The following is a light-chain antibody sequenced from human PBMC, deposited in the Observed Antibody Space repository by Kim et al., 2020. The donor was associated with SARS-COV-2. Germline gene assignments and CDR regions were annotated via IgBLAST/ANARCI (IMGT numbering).Light chain of an antibody. CDR3: YSAADNKGV. CDR2: KDS. Sequence: SGSPGQTARITCSGDILSKKYARWFQQKPGQAPVLVIYKDSERPSGMSERFSGSSSGTTVTLTISGAQVEDEADYYCYSAADNKGVFGGGTQLTVL. V-gene: IGLV3-27*01. CDR1: ILSKKY. J-gene: IGLJ3*02.